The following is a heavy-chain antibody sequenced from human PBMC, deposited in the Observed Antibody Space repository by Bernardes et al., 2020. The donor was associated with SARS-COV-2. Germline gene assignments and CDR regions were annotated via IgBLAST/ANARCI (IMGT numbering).Heavy chain of an antibody. CDR3: ARDNGSGSVNYYYYGMDV. V-gene: IGHV4-59*01. Sequence: SESLSLTCTVSGGSISSYYWSWIRQPPGEGLEWIGYIYYSGSTNYNPSLKSRVTISVDTSKNQFSLKLSSVTAADTAVYYCARDNGSGSVNYYYYGMDVWGQGTTVTVSS. J-gene: IGHJ6*02. CDR2: IYYSGST. D-gene: IGHD3-10*01. CDR1: GGSISSYY.